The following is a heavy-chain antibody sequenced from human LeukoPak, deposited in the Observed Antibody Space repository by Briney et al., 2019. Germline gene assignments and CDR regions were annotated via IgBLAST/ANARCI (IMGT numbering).Heavy chain of an antibody. CDR3: ARDRGSIVVVTALDY. J-gene: IGHJ4*02. CDR1: GGTFSSYA. D-gene: IGHD2-21*02. CDR2: IIPTFGTA. Sequence: GASVKVSCKASGGTFSSYAISWVRQAPGQGLEWMGGIIPTFGTANYAQKFQGRVTITADESTSTAYMELSSLRSEDTAVYYCARDRGSIVVVTALDYWGQGTLVTVSS. V-gene: IGHV1-69*13.